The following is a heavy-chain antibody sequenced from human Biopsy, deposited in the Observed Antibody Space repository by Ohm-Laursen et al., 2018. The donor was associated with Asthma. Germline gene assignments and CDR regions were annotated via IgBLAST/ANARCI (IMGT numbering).Heavy chain of an antibody. CDR3: VRDGTDDAFDI. J-gene: IGHJ3*02. CDR1: GFTFSNAW. V-gene: IGHV3-30*03. CDR2: ISKDASTQ. Sequence: SLRLSCTASGFTFSNAWMSWVRQAPGKGLEWVGVISKDASTQDYADSVKGRFTMARDNSKNTLDLQMNSLREEDTAVYYCVRDGTDDAFDIWGQGIVVSVSS. D-gene: IGHD1-1*01.